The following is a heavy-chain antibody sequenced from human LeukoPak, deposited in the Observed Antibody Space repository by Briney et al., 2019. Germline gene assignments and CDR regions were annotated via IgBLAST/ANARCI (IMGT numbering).Heavy chain of an antibody. CDR1: GDSISSHY. D-gene: IGHD3-16*01. V-gene: IGHV4-4*07. CDR2: IHISGRS. CDR3: ARDWGRVGLRGFDP. J-gene: IGHJ5*02. Sequence: SETLYLTCSVPGDSISSHYLSFFRHLSWNRLYSLGRIHISGRSNINPSLKSRLTMSVDTSKNHFSLKLVSVTAADTAVYYCARDWGRVGLRGFDPWGQGTLVTVSS.